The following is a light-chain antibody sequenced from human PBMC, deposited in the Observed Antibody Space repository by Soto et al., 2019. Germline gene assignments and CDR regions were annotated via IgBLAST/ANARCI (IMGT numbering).Light chain of an antibody. CDR3: QQTFSAPVT. Sequence: DIQMTQSPSSLSESVGDRVTITCRASQSISSYLNWYQQKPGEAPKILIYAASTLQSGVPSRFSGRGSGPDFSLTISSLQPEDFATYYCQQTFSAPVTFGQGTRLEIK. CDR1: QSISSY. CDR2: AAS. J-gene: IGKJ2*01. V-gene: IGKV1-39*01.